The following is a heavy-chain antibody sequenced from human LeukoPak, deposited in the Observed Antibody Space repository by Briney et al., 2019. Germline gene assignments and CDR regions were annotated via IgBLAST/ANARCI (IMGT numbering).Heavy chain of an antibody. Sequence: SETLSLTCAVSGGSISSGGYSWSWIRQPPGKGLEWIGYIHHGGSTSYNPSLRSRLTISVDTSKNQFSLKLSSVTAADTAVYYCARATARPLDYWGQGTLVTVSS. CDR1: GGSISSGGYS. V-gene: IGHV4-30-2*01. D-gene: IGHD2-21*02. CDR2: IHHGGST. J-gene: IGHJ4*02. CDR3: ARATARPLDY.